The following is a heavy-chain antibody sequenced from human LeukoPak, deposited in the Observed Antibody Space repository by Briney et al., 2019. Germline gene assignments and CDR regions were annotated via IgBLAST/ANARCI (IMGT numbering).Heavy chain of an antibody. CDR1: GGSISSGDYY. D-gene: IGHD3-10*01. CDR2: IYYSGST. Sequence: SETLSLTCTVSGGSISSGDYYWNWIRQPPGKGLEWIGYIYYSGSTYYNPSLKGRVTISVDTSKNQFSLKLSSVTAADTAVYYCARGTTLIRGGDYWGQGTLVTVSS. V-gene: IGHV4-30-4*08. CDR3: ARGTTLIRGGDY. J-gene: IGHJ4*02.